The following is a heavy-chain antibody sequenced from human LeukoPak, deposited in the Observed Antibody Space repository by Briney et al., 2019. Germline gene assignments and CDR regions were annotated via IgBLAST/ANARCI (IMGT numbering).Heavy chain of an antibody. CDR1: GFTFSSYA. D-gene: IGHD2-2*01. CDR3: ASGPVPAAYMDV. J-gene: IGHJ6*03. CDR2: ISYDGSNK. Sequence: PGGSLRLSCAASGFTFSSYAMHWVRQAPGKGLEWVAVISYDGSNKYYADSVKGRFTISRDNSKNTLFLQMNSLRAEDTAVYYCASGPVPAAYMDVWGKGTTVTASS. V-gene: IGHV3-30-3*01.